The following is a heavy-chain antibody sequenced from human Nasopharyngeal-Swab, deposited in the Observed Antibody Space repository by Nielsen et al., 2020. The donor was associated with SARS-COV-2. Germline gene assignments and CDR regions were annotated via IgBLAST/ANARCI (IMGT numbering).Heavy chain of an antibody. D-gene: IGHD2-2*01. Sequence: SVKVSCKASGGTFSSYAISWVRQAPGQGLEWMGGIIPIFGTANYAQKFQGRVTITADESTSTAYMELSSLRSEDTAVYYCAKAVWKGPAALFDYWGQGTLVTVSS. J-gene: IGHJ4*02. CDR2: IIPIFGTA. CDR3: AKAVWKGPAALFDY. V-gene: IGHV1-69*13. CDR1: GGTFSSYA.